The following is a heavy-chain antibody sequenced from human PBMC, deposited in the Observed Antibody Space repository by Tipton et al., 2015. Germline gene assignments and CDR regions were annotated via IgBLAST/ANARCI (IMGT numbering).Heavy chain of an antibody. CDR2: IYYSGST. D-gene: IGHD3-22*01. V-gene: IGHV4-39*07. J-gene: IGHJ4*02. Sequence: TLSLTCTVSGGSISRSSYYWGWIRQPPGKGLEWIGSIYYSGSTYYNPSLKSRVTISVDTSKNQFSLRLSSVTAADTAVYYCARALYYYDSSGFSYYFDYWGQGTLVTVSS. CDR3: ARALYYYDSSGFSYYFDY. CDR1: GGSISRSSYY.